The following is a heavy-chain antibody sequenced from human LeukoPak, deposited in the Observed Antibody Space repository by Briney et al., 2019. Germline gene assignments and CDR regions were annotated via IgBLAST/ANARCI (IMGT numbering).Heavy chain of an antibody. CDR1: GFTFSAHF. V-gene: IGHV3-72*01. D-gene: IGHD1-26*01. Sequence: GRSLRLSCAAAGFTFSAHFLGWVRQAPGKGREWVGPTRNKANSYITEYAASVKGRFTISRADSKNALYLQMTSLKTADTAMYDCASIRGTFGYWGQGRLVTVSS. CDR3: ASIRGTFGY. J-gene: IGHJ4*02. CDR2: TRNKANSYIT.